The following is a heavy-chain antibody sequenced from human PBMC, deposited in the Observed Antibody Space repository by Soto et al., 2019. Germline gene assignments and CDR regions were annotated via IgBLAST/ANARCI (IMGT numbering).Heavy chain of an antibody. V-gene: IGHV4-4*02. D-gene: IGHD6-13*01. Sequence: QVQLQESGPGLVKPSGTLSLTCAVSGGSISSSNWWSWVRQPPGKGLEWIGEIYHSGMTNYNPSLKSRVTISVDQSKNQFSLKLSSVTAADTAVYYCARDCSSSWSWGWFDPWGQGTLVTVSS. CDR1: GGSISSSNW. CDR2: IYHSGMT. J-gene: IGHJ5*02. CDR3: ARDCSSSWSWGWFDP.